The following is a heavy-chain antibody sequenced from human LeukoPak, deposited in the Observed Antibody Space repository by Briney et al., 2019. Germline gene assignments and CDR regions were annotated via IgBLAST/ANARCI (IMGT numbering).Heavy chain of an antibody. V-gene: IGHV4-59*08. CDR2: IYNTGRT. Sequence: PSETLSLTCSVSGGSITNYYWSWIRQSPGKGLEWIGFIYNTGRTNYNPSLQSRVTMSIDTSKDQFSLKLSSVTAVDTAVYYCARQGELAIDYWGQGTLVTVSS. CDR3: ARQGELAIDY. J-gene: IGHJ4*02. D-gene: IGHD1-26*01. CDR1: GGSITNYY.